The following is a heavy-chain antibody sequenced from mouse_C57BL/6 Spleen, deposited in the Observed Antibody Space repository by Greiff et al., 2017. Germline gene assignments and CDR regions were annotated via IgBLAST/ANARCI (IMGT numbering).Heavy chain of an antibody. Sequence: VQLQQSGAELVRPGASVKLSCTASGFNIKDDYMHWVKQRPEQGLEWIGWIDPENGDTEYASKFQGKATISADTSSNTAYLQLSSLTSEDTAVYYCTRYYGSGGFAYWGQGTLVTVSA. CDR3: TRYYGSGGFAY. J-gene: IGHJ3*01. CDR2: IDPENGDT. V-gene: IGHV14-4*01. CDR1: GFNIKDDY. D-gene: IGHD1-1*01.